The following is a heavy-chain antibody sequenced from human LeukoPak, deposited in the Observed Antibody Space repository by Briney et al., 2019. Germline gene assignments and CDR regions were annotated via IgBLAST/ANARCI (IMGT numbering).Heavy chain of an antibody. CDR3: ARYFTKVTETLRLGY. CDR2: IKEDGSQK. V-gene: IGHV3-7*03. CDR1: GFTFSNYW. Sequence: GGSLRLSCAASGFTFSNYWMNWVRQAPGKGLEWVATIKEDGSQKYYVDSVRGRFTISRDNARNSLYLQLNSLRVEDTAVYYCARYFTKVTETLRLGYWGQGNLVTVTS. D-gene: IGHD2-21*02. J-gene: IGHJ4*02.